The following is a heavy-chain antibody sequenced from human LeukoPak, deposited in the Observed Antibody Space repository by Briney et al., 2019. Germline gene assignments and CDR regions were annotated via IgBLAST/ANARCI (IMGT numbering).Heavy chain of an antibody. CDR3: VSAFDYGPLNPFHF. J-gene: IGHJ4*02. Sequence: GGSLRLSCVTSGFTFISHEMSWLRQAPGKGLQWIAYISSRADTIYYAESVKGRFTVSRDYSKDSLHLQMTSLRAEDTAVDYCVSAFDYGPLNPFHFWAQGTRVAVSS. V-gene: IGHV3-48*03. CDR1: GFTFISHE. D-gene: IGHD4-17*01. CDR2: ISSRADTI.